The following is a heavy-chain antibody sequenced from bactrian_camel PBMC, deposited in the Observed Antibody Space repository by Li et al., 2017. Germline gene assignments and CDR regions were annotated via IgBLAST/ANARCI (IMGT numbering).Heavy chain of an antibody. V-gene: IGHV3S1*01. Sequence: HVQLVESGGGSVQPGGSLRLSCAASGYTYSSNCMGWFRQAPGKEREGVAAIYSGSGGDGTFYADSMKGRFTISQDNAKNTVYLQLNSLTADDTAMYYCTKGENSDVLGYPQYWGQGTQVTVS. CDR3: TKGENSDVLGYPQY. CDR1: GYTYSSNC. D-gene: IGHD5*01. J-gene: IGHJ4*01. CDR2: IYSGSGGDGT.